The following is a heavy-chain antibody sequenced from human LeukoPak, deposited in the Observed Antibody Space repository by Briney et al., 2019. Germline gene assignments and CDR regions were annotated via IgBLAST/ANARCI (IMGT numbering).Heavy chain of an antibody. V-gene: IGHV3-23*01. Sequence: PGGSLRLSCAASGLTFSDYARSWVRQAPGKGLAWVSGISGSGSSTYYADSGKGRFTISRDNSKNPLYLQMNSLRAGDTAVYFCAKMPVAYSSGWTNFDYWGQGTLVTVSS. D-gene: IGHD6-19*01. CDR1: GLTFSDYA. CDR2: ISGSGSST. CDR3: AKMPVAYSSGWTNFDY. J-gene: IGHJ4*02.